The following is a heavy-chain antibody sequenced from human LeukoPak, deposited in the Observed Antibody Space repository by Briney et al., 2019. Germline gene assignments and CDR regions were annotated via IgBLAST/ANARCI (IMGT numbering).Heavy chain of an antibody. CDR3: AKDDHGGSGWRDYFDY. J-gene: IGHJ4*02. CDR2: ISGSTGST. CDR1: GFTFSSYA. Sequence: PGGPLRLSCAASGFTFSSYAMSWVRQAPGKGLEWVSAISGSTGSTYYADSVKGRFTISRDNSKSTLYLQMNSLRAEDTAVYYCAKDDHGGSGWRDYFDYWGQGTLVTVSS. D-gene: IGHD6-19*01. V-gene: IGHV3-23*01.